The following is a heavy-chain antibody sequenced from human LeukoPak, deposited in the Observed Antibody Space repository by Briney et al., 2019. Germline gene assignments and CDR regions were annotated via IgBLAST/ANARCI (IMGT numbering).Heavy chain of an antibody. J-gene: IGHJ3*02. CDR2: IYTSGST. D-gene: IGHD3-3*01. CDR1: GGSISSYY. Sequence: SETLSLTCTVSGGSISSYYLSWIRQPAGKGLEWIGRIYTSGSTNYNPSLKSRVTISVDTSKNQFSLKLSSVTAADTAVYYCALAGGFLEWSDAFDIWGQGTMVTVSS. CDR3: ALAGGFLEWSDAFDI. V-gene: IGHV4-4*07.